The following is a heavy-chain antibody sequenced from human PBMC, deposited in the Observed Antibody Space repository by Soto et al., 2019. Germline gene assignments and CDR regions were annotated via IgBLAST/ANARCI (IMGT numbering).Heavy chain of an antibody. CDR1: GYTFTSYG. V-gene: IGHV1-18*03. Sequence: QVQLVQSGAEVKKPGASVKVSCKASGYTFTSYGISWVRQAPGQGLEWMGWISAYNGNTNYAQKLQGRATMTTDTATSTGDMELRSLRADDLAVYCCARDLKGVAFPGYWGQGTLVTVSS. J-gene: IGHJ4*02. D-gene: IGHD3-3*01. CDR3: ARDLKGVAFPGY. CDR2: ISAYNGNT.